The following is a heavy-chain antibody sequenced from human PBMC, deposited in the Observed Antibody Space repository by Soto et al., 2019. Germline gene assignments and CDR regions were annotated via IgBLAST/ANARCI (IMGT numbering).Heavy chain of an antibody. V-gene: IGHV4-39*02. D-gene: IGHD6-13*01. CDR2: IYYSGST. CDR3: ARDFPGIAAAGRGRYFDY. J-gene: IGHJ4*02. Sequence: SETLSLTCTVSGGSISSSSYYWGWIRQPPGKGLEWIGSIYYSGSTYYNPSLKSRVTISVDTSKNQFSLKLSSVTAADTAVYYCARDFPGIAAAGRGRYFDYWGQGTLVTVSS. CDR1: GGSISSSSYY.